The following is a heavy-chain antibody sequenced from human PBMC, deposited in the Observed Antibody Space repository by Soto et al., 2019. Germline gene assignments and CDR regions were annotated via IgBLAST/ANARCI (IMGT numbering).Heavy chain of an antibody. CDR3: AKLVVIRPPADS. CDR2: ISDTGGAT. V-gene: IGHV3-23*01. D-gene: IGHD2-8*02. Sequence: GGSLRLSCAASGFTFSSCAMTWVRRAPGKGLEWVSTISDTGGATYYADSVKGRFSISRDSSKNTLYLQMNSLRAEDTAVYYCAKLVVIRPPADSWGQGTLVTVSS. J-gene: IGHJ4*02. CDR1: GFTFSSCA.